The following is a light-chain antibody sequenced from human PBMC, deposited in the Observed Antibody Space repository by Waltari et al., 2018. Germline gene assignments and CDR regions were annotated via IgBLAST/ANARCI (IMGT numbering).Light chain of an antibody. Sequence: QSVLTQPPSASGTPGQRVTISCSGSSSNIGSNPVNWCQQLPGTAPKLLIYTNNQRPSGVPDRFSGSKSGTSASLAISGLQSEDEAHYYCATWDDSLNGNVFGSGTKVIVL. CDR2: TNN. J-gene: IGLJ6*01. CDR1: SSNIGSNP. V-gene: IGLV1-44*01. CDR3: ATWDDSLNGNV.